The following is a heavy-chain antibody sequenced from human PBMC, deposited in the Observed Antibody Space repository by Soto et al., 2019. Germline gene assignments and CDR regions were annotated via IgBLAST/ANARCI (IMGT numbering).Heavy chain of an antibody. J-gene: IGHJ5*02. CDR1: GFTFSSSA. CDR3: AKSLDINWKNWFDP. D-gene: IGHD1-1*01. Sequence: EVQILESGGGLVQPGGSLRLSCAASGFTFSSSAMNWVRQAPGKGLEWVSVISGSDGRTYYADSVKGRFTISRDNSKNTLYPDINSLRAEDTAVYYCAKSLDINWKNWFDPWGQGTLVTVSS. V-gene: IGHV3-23*01. CDR2: ISGSDGRT.